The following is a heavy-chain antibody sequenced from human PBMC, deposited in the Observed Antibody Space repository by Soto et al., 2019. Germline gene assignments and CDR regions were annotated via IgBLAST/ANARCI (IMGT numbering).Heavy chain of an antibody. V-gene: IGHV3-30-3*01. CDR1: GFTFGAYT. Sequence: QVQLVESGGGVVQPGRSLRLSCAASGFTFGAYTMHWVRQPPGKGLEWVVVISYDGNNERYTDPVRGRFTVSRDNSKSTLYLQMNSLKSEDTAVYYCARDGYSGRSDGFDIWGQGTMVTVSS. J-gene: IGHJ3*02. D-gene: IGHD1-26*01. CDR3: ARDGYSGRSDGFDI. CDR2: ISYDGNNE.